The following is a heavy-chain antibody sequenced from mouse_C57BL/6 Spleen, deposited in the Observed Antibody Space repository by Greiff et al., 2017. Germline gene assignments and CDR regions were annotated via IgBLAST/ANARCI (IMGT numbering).Heavy chain of an antibody. CDR2: IYPGSGNT. D-gene: IGHD2-1*01. CDR3: AISEGNYVWFAY. Sequence: QVQLQQSGAELVRPGASVKLSCKASGYTFTDYYINWVKQRPGQGLEWIARIYPGSGNTYYNEKFKGKATLTAEKSSSTAYMQLSSLTSEDSAVYFCAISEGNYVWFAYWGQGTLVTVSA. J-gene: IGHJ3*01. V-gene: IGHV1-76*01. CDR1: GYTFTDYY.